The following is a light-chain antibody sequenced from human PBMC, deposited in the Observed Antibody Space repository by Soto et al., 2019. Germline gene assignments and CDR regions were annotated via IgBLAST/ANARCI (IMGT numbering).Light chain of an antibody. CDR1: QSVSSN. Sequence: EIVLTQSPGTLSLSPGERATLSCWASQSVSSNLVWYQQKPGQAPRLLIYGASSRATGIPDRFSGSGSGTDFTVSISRVEPEDFAVYYCQQYGNSPVTFGQGTKLEIK. V-gene: IGKV3-20*01. J-gene: IGKJ2*01. CDR2: GAS. CDR3: QQYGNSPVT.